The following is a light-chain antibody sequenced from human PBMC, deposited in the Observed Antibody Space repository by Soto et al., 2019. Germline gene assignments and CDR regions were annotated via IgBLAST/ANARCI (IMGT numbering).Light chain of an antibody. V-gene: IGKV3-11*01. J-gene: IGKJ4*01. CDR1: QSVSSY. CDR3: QQRSNWPLT. Sequence: EIVLTQSPATLSLSPGERATLSCRASQSVSSYLAWYQQKPGQAPRLLIYDASNRATGIPARFSGSGSGTDFTLTISSLEPEDVADYYCQQRSNWPLTFGGGTKVEI. CDR2: DAS.